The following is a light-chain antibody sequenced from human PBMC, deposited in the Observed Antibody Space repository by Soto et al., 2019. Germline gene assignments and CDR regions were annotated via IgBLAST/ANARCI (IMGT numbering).Light chain of an antibody. J-gene: IGLJ2*01. CDR3: SSYAGNNNFVV. CDR2: EVS. V-gene: IGLV2-8*01. CDR1: SSDVGAYNY. Sequence: QSVLTQPPSASGSPRQSVTISCTGTSSDVGAYNYVSWYQLHPGKGPTLIIYEVSKRPSGVPDRFSGSKSGNTASLTVSGLQAEDEADYYCSSYAGNNNFVVFGGGTQLTVL.